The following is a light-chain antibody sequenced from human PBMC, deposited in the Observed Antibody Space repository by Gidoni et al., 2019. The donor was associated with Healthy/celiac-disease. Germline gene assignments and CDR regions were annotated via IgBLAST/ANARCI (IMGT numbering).Light chain of an antibody. CDR2: DAS. V-gene: IGKV1-33*01. CDR1: QDISNY. Sequence: DIQMTQSPTSLSASVGDRVTITCQASQDISNYLNWYQQKPGKAPKLLIYDASNLETGVPSRFSGSGSGTDFTFTISSVHAEDIATYYCQQYDNLRYTFGQGTKLEIK. J-gene: IGKJ2*01. CDR3: QQYDNLRYT.